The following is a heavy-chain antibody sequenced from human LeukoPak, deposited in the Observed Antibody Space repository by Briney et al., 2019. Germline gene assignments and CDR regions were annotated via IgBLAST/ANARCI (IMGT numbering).Heavy chain of an antibody. V-gene: IGHV3-30*03. CDR3: ARDPAKFWSGHDY. D-gene: IGHD3-3*01. CDR2: ISYDGSNK. CDR1: GFTFSSYG. J-gene: IGHJ4*02. Sequence: PGGSLRLFCTASGFTFSSYGMHWVRQAPGKGLEWVAVISYDGSNKYYVDSVKGRFTISRDNSKNTLYVQMNSLGVEDTAVYYCARDPAKFWSGHDYWGQGTLVTVSS.